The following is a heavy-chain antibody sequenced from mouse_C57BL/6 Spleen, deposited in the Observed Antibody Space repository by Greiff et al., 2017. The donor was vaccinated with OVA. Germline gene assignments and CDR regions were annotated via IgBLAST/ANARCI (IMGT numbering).Heavy chain of an antibody. CDR1: GFTFSDYG. Sequence: DVMLVESGGGLVKPGGSLKLSCAASGFTFSDYGMHWVRQAPEKGLEWVAYISSGSSTIYYADKVKGRFTISRDNAKNTLFRQMTSLRSEDTAMYYCARGSYAMDYWGQGTSVTVSS. CDR3: ARGSYAMDY. V-gene: IGHV5-17*01. CDR2: ISSGSSTI. J-gene: IGHJ4*01.